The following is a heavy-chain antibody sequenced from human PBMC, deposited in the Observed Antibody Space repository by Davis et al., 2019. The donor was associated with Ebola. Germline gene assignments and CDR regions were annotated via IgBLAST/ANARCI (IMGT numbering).Heavy chain of an antibody. J-gene: IGHJ6*02. CDR3: AKLGETYYDFWSGYSGYYYGMDV. CDR1: GFTFSSYG. Sequence: GGSLRLSCAASGFTFSSYGMHWVRQAPGKGLEWVAVISYDGSNKYYADSVKGRFTISRDNSKNTLYLQMNSLRAEDTAVYYCAKLGETYYDFWSGYSGYYYGMDVWGQGTTVTVSS. CDR2: ISYDGSNK. V-gene: IGHV3-30*18. D-gene: IGHD3-3*01.